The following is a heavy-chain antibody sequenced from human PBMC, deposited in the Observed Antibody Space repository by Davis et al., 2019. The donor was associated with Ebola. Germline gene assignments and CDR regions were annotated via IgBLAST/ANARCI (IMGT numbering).Heavy chain of an antibody. D-gene: IGHD6-13*01. Sequence: GGSLRLSCAASGFTFSSYEMNWVRQAPGKGLEWVSYISSSGSTIYYADSVKGRFTISRDNAKNSLYLQMNSLRAEDTAVYYCAREYSSSWYRGGAGFDPWGQGTLVTVSS. V-gene: IGHV3-48*03. J-gene: IGHJ5*02. CDR2: ISSSGSTI. CDR1: GFTFSSYE. CDR3: AREYSSSWYRGGAGFDP.